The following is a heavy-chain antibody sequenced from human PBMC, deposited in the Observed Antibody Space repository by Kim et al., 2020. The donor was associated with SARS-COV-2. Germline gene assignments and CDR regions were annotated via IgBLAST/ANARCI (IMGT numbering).Heavy chain of an antibody. Sequence: GGSLRLSCTASGFTFSSDAMSWVRQTPGKGLEWVSGVSGDGRSTYYADSVKGRFTISRDNSKNTVFLQMTSLRVEDTAIYYCAKRCSTCGSGYDFWGQGTLVTVSS. J-gene: IGHJ4*02. CDR2: VSGDGRST. CDR1: GFTFSSDA. CDR3: AKRCSTCGSGYDF. D-gene: IGHD2-8*02. V-gene: IGHV3-23*01.